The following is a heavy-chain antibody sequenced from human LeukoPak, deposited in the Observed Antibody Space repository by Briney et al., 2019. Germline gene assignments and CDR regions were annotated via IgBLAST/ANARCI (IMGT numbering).Heavy chain of an antibody. CDR3: ARPRGYSGYDIGDY. CDR1: GFTFSSYA. V-gene: IGHV3-30*04. D-gene: IGHD5-12*01. CDR2: ISYDGSNK. J-gene: IGHJ4*02. Sequence: PGRSLRLSCAASGFTFSSYAMHRVRQAPGKGLEWVAVISYDGSNKYYADSVKGRFTISRDNSKNTLYLQMNSLRAEDTAVYYCARPRGYSGYDIGDYWGQGTLVTVSS.